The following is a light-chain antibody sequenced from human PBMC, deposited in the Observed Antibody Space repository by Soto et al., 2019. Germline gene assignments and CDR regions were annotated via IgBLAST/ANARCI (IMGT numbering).Light chain of an antibody. V-gene: IGLV2-14*01. CDR3: AAWDDRLSGPV. CDR2: EVN. Sequence: QSVLSQPASVSGSPGQSITLSCTGTSADVGGYNYVSWYQQRPGKAPQLLIHEVNNRPSGVPDRFSGSKSGTSASLAISGLRSEDEADYYCAAWDDRLSGPVFGGGTKLTVL. J-gene: IGLJ3*02. CDR1: SADVGGYNY.